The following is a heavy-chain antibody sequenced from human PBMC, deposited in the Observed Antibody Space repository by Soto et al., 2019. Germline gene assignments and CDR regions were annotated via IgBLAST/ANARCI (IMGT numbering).Heavy chain of an antibody. CDR1: GASVSSKSAS. CDR3: GTFLSTTSPDV. CDR2: TFFRSKWYN. Sequence: PSQTLSLTCAISGASVSSKSASWNLIRQSPSRGLEWLGRTFFRSKWYNDYAVSMKGRITINPDTSKNQFSLQLNSVTPEDTAVYYCGTFLSTTSPDVWGQGTTVTVSS. J-gene: IGHJ6*02. D-gene: IGHD2-2*01. V-gene: IGHV6-1*01.